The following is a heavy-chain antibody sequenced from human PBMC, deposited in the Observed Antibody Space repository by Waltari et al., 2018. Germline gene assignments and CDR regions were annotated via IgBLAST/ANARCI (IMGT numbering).Heavy chain of an antibody. V-gene: IGHV1-18*01. D-gene: IGHD3-3*01. CDR1: GYTFTSYG. J-gene: IGHJ6*03. Sequence: QVQLVQSGAEVTKPGASVKVSCKASGYTFTSYGISWVRQAPGQGLEWMGWISAYNGNTNYAQKLQCRVTMTTDTSTSTAYMELRSLRSDDTAVYYCARVLRDFWSGYEYYYYYMDVWGKGTTVTVSS. CDR3: ARVLRDFWSGYEYYYYYMDV. CDR2: ISAYNGNT.